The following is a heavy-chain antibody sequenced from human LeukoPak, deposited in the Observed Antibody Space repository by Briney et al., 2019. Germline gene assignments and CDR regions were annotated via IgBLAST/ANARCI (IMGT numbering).Heavy chain of an antibody. J-gene: IGHJ4*02. CDR1: GFTFSSYA. CDR3: AKDTVSTGQGH. Sequence: GGSLRLSCAASGFTFSSYAMSWVRQAPGKGLEWVSRISGSGGSTDYADSVKGRFTISRDNSKNTLYLQMTSLRAEDTAVYYCAKDTVSTGQGHWGQGTLVTVSS. V-gene: IGHV3-23*01. D-gene: IGHD5/OR15-5a*01. CDR2: ISGSGGST.